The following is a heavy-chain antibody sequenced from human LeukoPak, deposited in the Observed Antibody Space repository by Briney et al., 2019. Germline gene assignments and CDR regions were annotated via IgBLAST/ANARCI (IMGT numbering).Heavy chain of an antibody. V-gene: IGHV1-69*13. D-gene: IGHD6-13*01. CDR2: IIPIFGTA. CDR3: ARSRIAAAGTGGYFDY. J-gene: IGHJ4*02. CDR1: GGTFSSYA. Sequence: SVKVSCKASGGTFSSYAISWVRQVPGQGLEWMGGIIPIFGTANYAQKFQGRVTITADESTSTAYMELSSLRSEDTAVYYCARSRIAAAGTGGYFDYWGQGTLVTGSS.